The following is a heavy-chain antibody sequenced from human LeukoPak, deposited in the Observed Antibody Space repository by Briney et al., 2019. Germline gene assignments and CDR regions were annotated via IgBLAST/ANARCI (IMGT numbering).Heavy chain of an antibody. CDR2: MYYTGST. CDR3: ATGRAYSSVDY. CDR1: GGSISSHY. J-gene: IGHJ4*02. Sequence: PSETLSLTCTVSGGSISSHYWSWIRQPPGKGLEWIGCMYYTGSTSYNPSLKSRVTISVDTSKNQFSLKLSSVTAVDTAVYYCATGRAYSSVDYWGQGTLVTVSS. V-gene: IGHV4-59*11. D-gene: IGHD6-19*01.